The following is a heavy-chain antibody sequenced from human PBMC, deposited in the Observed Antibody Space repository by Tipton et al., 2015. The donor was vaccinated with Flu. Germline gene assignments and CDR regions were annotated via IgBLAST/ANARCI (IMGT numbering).Heavy chain of an antibody. Sequence: LRLSCTVSGGSVSSGSYYWSWIRQPPGKGLEWIGYIYYSGSTNYNPSLKSRVTISVDTSKNQFSLKLSSVTAADTAVYYCARDRPARVSSGWYRAFDIWGQGKMVTVSS. V-gene: IGHV4-61*01. D-gene: IGHD6-19*01. J-gene: IGHJ3*02. CDR3: ARDRPARVSSGWYRAFDI. CDR1: GGSVSSGSYY. CDR2: IYYSGST.